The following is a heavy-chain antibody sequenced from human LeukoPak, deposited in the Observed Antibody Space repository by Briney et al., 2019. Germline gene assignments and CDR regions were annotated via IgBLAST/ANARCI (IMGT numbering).Heavy chain of an antibody. V-gene: IGHV3-7*01. CDR3: ARGLTTVTTWTTAFDY. J-gene: IGHJ4*02. CDR2: IKQDGSEK. CDR1: GFTFSSYW. D-gene: IGHD4-17*01. Sequence: GGSLRLSCAASGFTFSSYWMSWVRQAPGKGLEWVANIKQDGSEKYYVDSVKGRFTISRDNAKNSLYLQMNSLRAEGTAVYYCARGLTTVTTWTTAFDYWGQRNLVTVSS.